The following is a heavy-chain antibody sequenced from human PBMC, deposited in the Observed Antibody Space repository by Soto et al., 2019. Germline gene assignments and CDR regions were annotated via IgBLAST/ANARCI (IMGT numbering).Heavy chain of an antibody. CDR2: IIPIFGTA. CDR1: GGTFSSYA. CDR3: ARDTADRLAAARTRHYSYYGMDV. Sequence: QVQLVQSGAEVKKPGSSVKVSCKASGGTFSSYAISWVRQAPGQGLEWMGGIIPIFGTANYAQKFQGRVXIPAYETTRTXSMLLXXLRSADTAVCYCARDTADRLAAARTRHYSYYGMDVWGHGTTVTVSS. J-gene: IGHJ6*02. V-gene: IGHV1-69*12. D-gene: IGHD6-13*01.